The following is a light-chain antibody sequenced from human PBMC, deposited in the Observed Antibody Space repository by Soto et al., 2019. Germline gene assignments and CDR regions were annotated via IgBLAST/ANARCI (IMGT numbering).Light chain of an antibody. V-gene: IGLV1-47*02. Sequence: QSVLAQPPSASGTPGQRVTISCSGSTSNVGSNLASWYQQLPGSAPKLLIYNDYERPSGVPDRFSGSKSGTSASLGISVLRYEDEADDFCAVWDASLSGFVFGGGTKLTVL. J-gene: IGLJ2*01. CDR1: TSNVGSNL. CDR3: AVWDASLSGFV. CDR2: NDY.